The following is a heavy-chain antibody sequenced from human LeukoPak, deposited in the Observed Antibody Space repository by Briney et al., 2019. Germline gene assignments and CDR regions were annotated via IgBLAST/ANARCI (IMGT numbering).Heavy chain of an antibody. CDR1: GYTFTGYY. V-gene: IGHV1-2*02. CDR2: INPNSGGT. Sequence: ASVKVSCKASGYTFTGYYMHWVRQAPGQGLEWMGWINPNSGGTNYAQKFQGRVTMTRNTSISTAYMELSSLRSEDTAVYYCARGSSVTNYHYYMDVWGKGTTVTISS. D-gene: IGHD4-17*01. J-gene: IGHJ6*03. CDR3: ARGSSVTNYHYYMDV.